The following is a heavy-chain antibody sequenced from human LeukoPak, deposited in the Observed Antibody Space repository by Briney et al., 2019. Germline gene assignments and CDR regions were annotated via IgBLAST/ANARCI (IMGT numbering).Heavy chain of an antibody. CDR1: GFTFSSYS. V-gene: IGHV3-21*01. J-gene: IGHJ3*02. CDR2: IGSRSTYT. Sequence: KPGGSLRLSCAASGFTFSSYSMNWVRQAPGKGLEWLSSIGSRSTYTYSADSVKGRFTISRDNAKNSLYLQMNSLRAGDTAVYYCARGGLNFDAFDIWGQGTMVTVSS. D-gene: IGHD1-7*01. CDR3: ARGGLNFDAFDI.